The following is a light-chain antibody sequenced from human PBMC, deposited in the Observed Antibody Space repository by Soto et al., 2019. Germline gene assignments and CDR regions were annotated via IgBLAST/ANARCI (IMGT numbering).Light chain of an antibody. CDR3: QQSYSTPT. CDR2: AAS. CDR1: QSISSY. V-gene: IGKV1-39*01. J-gene: IGKJ4*01. Sequence: DIQMTQSPSSLSASVGDRVTITCRASQSISSYLNWYQQKPGKAPKLLLYAASSLQSGVPSRFSGSGSGTDFTLTISSLQPEEFATYYCQQSYSTPTFGGGTKVEIK.